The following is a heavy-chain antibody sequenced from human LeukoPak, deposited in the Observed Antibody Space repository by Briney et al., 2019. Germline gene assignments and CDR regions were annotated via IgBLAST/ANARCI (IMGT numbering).Heavy chain of an antibody. J-gene: IGHJ5*02. CDR3: ARKGGGQLVNTRRWFDP. Sequence: SETLSLTCAVYGGSFSGYYWSWIRQPPGKGLEWIGEINHSGSTNYMPSLKSRVTISIDTSKKKFSLKLSSVTAADTAVYYCARKGGGQLVNTRRWFDPWGQGTLVTVSS. V-gene: IGHV4-34*01. CDR1: GGSFSGYY. D-gene: IGHD6-13*01. CDR2: INHSGST.